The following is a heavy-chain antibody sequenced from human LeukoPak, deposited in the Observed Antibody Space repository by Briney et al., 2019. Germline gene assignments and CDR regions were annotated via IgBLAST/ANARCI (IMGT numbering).Heavy chain of an antibody. CDR1: GGSISSGGYY. CDR2: IYYSGST. J-gene: IGHJ6*02. D-gene: IGHD5-18*01. CDR3: ARTPYSYGSSGYYYYGMDV. V-gene: IGHV4-31*03. Sequence: PSQTLSLTCTVSGGSISSGGYYWSWIRQHPGKGLGWIGYIYYSGSTYYNPSLKSRVTISVDTSKNQFSLKLSSVTAADTAVYYCARTPYSYGSSGYYYYGMDVWGQGTTVTVSS.